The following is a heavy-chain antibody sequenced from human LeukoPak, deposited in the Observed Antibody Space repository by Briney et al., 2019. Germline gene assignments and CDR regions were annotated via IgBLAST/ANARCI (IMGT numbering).Heavy chain of an antibody. CDR1: GGSISSSSYY. J-gene: IGHJ4*02. Sequence: PSETLSLTCTVSGGSISSSSYYWGWIRQPPGKGLEWIGSIYYSGSTYYNPSLKSRVTISVDTSKNQFSLKPSSVTAADTAVYYCARENIAAAGTPTDYWGQGTLVTVSS. CDR2: IYYSGST. D-gene: IGHD6-13*01. V-gene: IGHV4-39*07. CDR3: ARENIAAAGTPTDY.